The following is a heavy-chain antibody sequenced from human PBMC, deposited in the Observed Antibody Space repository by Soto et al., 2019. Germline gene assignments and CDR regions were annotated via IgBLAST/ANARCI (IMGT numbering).Heavy chain of an antibody. CDR2: IYYSGST. J-gene: IGHJ6*03. Sequence: PSDTLSLTCTVSGGSLSRYYWGWIRQPPGKGLEWIGYIYYSGSTNYNPSLRSRVAISVDTSKNQFSLKLSSVTAADTAVYYCARIKYSGYENYMDVWGKGTTVTVSS. V-gene: IGHV4-59*01. CDR1: GGSLSRYY. D-gene: IGHD5-12*01. CDR3: ARIKYSGYENYMDV.